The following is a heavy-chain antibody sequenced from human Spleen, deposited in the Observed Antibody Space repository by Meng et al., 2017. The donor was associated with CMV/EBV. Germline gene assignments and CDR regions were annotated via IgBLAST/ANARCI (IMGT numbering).Heavy chain of an antibody. CDR2: INANGNNK. Sequence: TLSRSRMQWEREETGKGLVWEESINANGNNKNKEEEEKGRITIKRDNVKKTMSLQMNSLRAEDTAVYYCARDFFNAGYSSPGDDFDHWGQGTLVTVSS. CDR1: TLSRSR. CDR3: ARDFFNAGYSSPGDDFDH. J-gene: IGHJ4*02. V-gene: IGHV3-74*01. D-gene: IGHD5-18*01.